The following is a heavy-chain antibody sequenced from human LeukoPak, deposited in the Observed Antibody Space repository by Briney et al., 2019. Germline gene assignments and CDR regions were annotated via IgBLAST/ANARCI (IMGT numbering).Heavy chain of an antibody. CDR2: IKQDGSEK. CDR3: ARGIDRGFGSGFDP. CDR1: GFTFSSYW. J-gene: IGHJ5*02. Sequence: GGSLRLSCAASGFTFSSYWMSWVRQAPGKGLEWVANIKQDGSEKYYVDSVKGRFTISRDNAKNSLYLQMNSLRAEDTAVYYCARGIDRGFGSGFDPWGQGTLVTVSS. D-gene: IGHD3-10*01. V-gene: IGHV3-7*01.